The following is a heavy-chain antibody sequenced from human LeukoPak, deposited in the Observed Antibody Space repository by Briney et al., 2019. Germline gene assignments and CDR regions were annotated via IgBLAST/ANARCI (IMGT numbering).Heavy chain of an antibody. Sequence: GGSLRLSCAASGFTFSDYSMNWVRQAPGKGLDWVSNISSSGTTMYYADSVKGRFTISRDNAKNSLYLQMNSLRDEDTAVYYCAVEGYCSGGACYTNWFDPWGQGTLVTVSS. D-gene: IGHD2-15*01. V-gene: IGHV3-48*02. CDR2: ISSSGTTM. CDR1: GFTFSDYS. CDR3: AVEGYCSGGACYTNWFDP. J-gene: IGHJ5*02.